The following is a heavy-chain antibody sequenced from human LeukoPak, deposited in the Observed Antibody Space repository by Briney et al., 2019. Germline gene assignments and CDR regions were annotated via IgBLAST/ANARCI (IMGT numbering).Heavy chain of an antibody. D-gene: IGHD2-2*01. CDR2: ISSSSSYI. CDR1: GFTFSSYS. CDR3: ARGPSGKYQLLPNWFDP. J-gene: IGHJ5*02. V-gene: IGHV3-21*01. Sequence: GGSLRLSCAASGFTFSSYSMNWVRQAPGKGLEWVSSISSSSSYIYYADSVKGRFTISRDNAKNSLYLQMDSLRAEDTAVYYCARGPSGKYQLLPNWFDPWGQGTLVTVSS.